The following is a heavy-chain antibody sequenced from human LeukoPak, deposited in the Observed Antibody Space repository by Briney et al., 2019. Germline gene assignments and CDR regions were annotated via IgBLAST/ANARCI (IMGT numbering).Heavy chain of an antibody. Sequence: SETLSLTCTVSGGSISSSSYYWGWIRQPPGKGLEWIGEIYHSGSTNYNPSLKSRVTISIDTSRNQFSLRLNSMTAADTAVYYCARVLRAASWRSYDYWGQGSLVTVSS. J-gene: IGHJ4*02. CDR1: GGSISSSSYY. CDR3: ARVLRAASWRSYDY. D-gene: IGHD5-18*01. CDR2: IYHSGST. V-gene: IGHV4-39*07.